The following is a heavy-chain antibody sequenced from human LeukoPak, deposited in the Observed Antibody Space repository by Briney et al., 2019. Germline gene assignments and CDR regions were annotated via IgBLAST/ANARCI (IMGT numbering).Heavy chain of an antibody. V-gene: IGHV3-23*01. CDR2: ISSSATST. Sequence: GESLKLSCATSGFSFSTYAMSWVRQAPGKGLEWVSAISSSATSTYYADSVKGRFTISRDNAKNSLYLQMNSLRAEDTAVYYCARAERWLLLSWGQGTLVTVSS. J-gene: IGHJ4*02. CDR3: ARAERWLLLS. CDR1: GFSFSTYA. D-gene: IGHD5-24*01.